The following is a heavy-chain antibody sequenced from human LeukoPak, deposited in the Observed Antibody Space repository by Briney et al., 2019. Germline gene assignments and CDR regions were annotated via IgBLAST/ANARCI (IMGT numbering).Heavy chain of an antibody. D-gene: IGHD3-22*01. J-gene: IGHJ4*02. CDR2: INTNTGNP. CDR1: GYTSTSYA. Sequence: AASVKVSCKASGYTSTSYAMNWVRQAPGQGLEWMGWINTNTGNPTYAQGFTGRFVFSLDTSVSTAYLQISSLKAEDTAVYYCARPYYYDSWVWLDYWGQGTLVTVSS. CDR3: ARPYYYDSWVWLDY. V-gene: IGHV7-4-1*02.